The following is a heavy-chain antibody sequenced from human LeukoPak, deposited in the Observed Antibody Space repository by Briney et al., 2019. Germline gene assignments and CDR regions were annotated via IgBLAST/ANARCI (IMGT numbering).Heavy chain of an antibody. CDR1: GGTFSSYA. V-gene: IGHV1-69*13. Sequence: ASVNVSCKASGGTFSSYAISWVRQAPGQGLEWMGGIIPIFGTANYAQKFQGSVTITADESTSTAYMELSSLRSEDTAVYYCARDGVGGWFDPWGQGTLVTVSS. CDR3: ARDGVGGWFDP. CDR2: IIPIFGTA. J-gene: IGHJ5*02. D-gene: IGHD1-26*01.